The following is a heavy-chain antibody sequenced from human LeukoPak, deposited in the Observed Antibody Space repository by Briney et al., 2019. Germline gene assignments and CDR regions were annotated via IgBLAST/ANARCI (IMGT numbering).Heavy chain of an antibody. CDR3: ARGVSLRYFDPYDP. J-gene: IGHJ5*02. Sequence: GESLQISCKGSGSTFTNYWIGWVRQMPGKGLEFMGIIYPGDSDTRYSPSFQGQVTISADKSISTAYLQWSSLKASDTAMYYCARGVSLRYFDPYDPWGQGTLVTVSS. V-gene: IGHV5-51*01. CDR1: GSTFTNYW. CDR2: IYPGDSDT. D-gene: IGHD3-9*01.